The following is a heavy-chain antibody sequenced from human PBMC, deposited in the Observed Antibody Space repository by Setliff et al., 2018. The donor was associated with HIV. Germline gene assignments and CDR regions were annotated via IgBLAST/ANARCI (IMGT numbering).Heavy chain of an antibody. D-gene: IGHD3-3*01. Sequence: SETLSLTCAVSGGSIGSGGFYWSWIRQAAGKGLEWIGRIYSSGSTTYNPSLKGRVTMSVDTSKNQFSLKLTSVTAADTAIYYCARGRDYTGSWFRPFYLDFWGHGNLVTVSS. CDR3: ARGRDYTGSWFRPFYLDF. J-gene: IGHJ4*01. V-gene: IGHV4-61*02. CDR2: IYSSGST. CDR1: GGSIGSGGFY.